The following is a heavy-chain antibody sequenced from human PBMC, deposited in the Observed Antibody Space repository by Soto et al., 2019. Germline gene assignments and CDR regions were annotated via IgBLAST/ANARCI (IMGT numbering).Heavy chain of an antibody. CDR2: ISWNSGSI. J-gene: IGHJ6*02. Sequence: EVQLVESGGGLVQPGRSLRLSCAASGFTFDDYAMHWVRQAPGKGLEWVSGISWNSGSIGYADSVKGRFTISRDNAKNSLYLQMYSLRAEDTALYYCAKEKKEGSYGYYYGMDVWGQGTTVTVSS. CDR1: GFTFDDYA. CDR3: AKEKKEGSYGYYYGMDV. D-gene: IGHD3-16*01. V-gene: IGHV3-9*01.